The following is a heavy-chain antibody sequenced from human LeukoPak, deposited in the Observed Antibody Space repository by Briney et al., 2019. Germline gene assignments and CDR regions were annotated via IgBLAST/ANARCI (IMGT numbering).Heavy chain of an antibody. CDR2: FDPEDGET. D-gene: IGHD2-15*01. Sequence: GASVKVSCKVSGYTLTELSMHWVRQAPGKGLEWMGGFDPEDGETIYAQKFQGRVTMTEDTSTDTAYMELSSLRSEDTAVYYCATTVRYCSGDSCYWGGGYYYYGMDVWGQGTTVTVSS. J-gene: IGHJ6*02. CDR1: GYTLTELS. V-gene: IGHV1-24*01. CDR3: ATTVRYCSGDSCYWGGGYYYYGMDV.